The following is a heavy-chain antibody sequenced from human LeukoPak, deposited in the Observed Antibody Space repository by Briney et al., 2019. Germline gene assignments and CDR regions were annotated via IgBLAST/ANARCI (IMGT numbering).Heavy chain of an antibody. D-gene: IGHD3-10*01. J-gene: IGHJ6*03. CDR1: GGSIRGGIYY. CDR2: IYTSGST. CDR3: ARALWGSGSSIDPYYMDV. V-gene: IGHV4-61*02. Sequence: SQTLSLTCTVSGGSIRGGIYYWSWIRQPAGKGLEWIGRIYTSGSTNYNPSLKSRVTISVDTSRNQFSLKLSSVTAEDTAVYYCARALWGSGSSIDPYYMDVWGKGTTVTISS.